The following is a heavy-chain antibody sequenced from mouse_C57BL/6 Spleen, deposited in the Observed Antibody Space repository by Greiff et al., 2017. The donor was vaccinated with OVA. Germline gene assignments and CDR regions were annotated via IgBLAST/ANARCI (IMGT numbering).Heavy chain of an antibody. CDR3: ASPPYGSSYDWYFDV. D-gene: IGHD1-1*01. CDR1: GFNIKNTY. CDR2: IDPANGNT. Sequence: VQLQQSVAELVRPGASVKLSCTASGFNIKNTYMHWVKQRPEQGLEWIGRIDPANGNTKYAPKFQGKATITADTSSNTAYLQLSSLTSEDTAVYYCASPPYGSSYDWYFDVWGTGTTVTVSS. J-gene: IGHJ1*03. V-gene: IGHV14-3*01.